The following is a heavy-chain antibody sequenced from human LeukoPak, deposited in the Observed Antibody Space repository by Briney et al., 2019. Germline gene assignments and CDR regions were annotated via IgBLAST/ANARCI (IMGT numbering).Heavy chain of an antibody. CDR1: GGSISSYY. V-gene: IGHV4-4*07. J-gene: IGHJ4*02. CDR2: IYTSGST. Sequence: PSETLSLTCTVSGGSISSYYWSWIRQPAGKGLEWIGRIYTSGSTNYNPSLKTRVTMSVDTSMSQFSLKLSSVTAADTAVYFCARGNWNYFDSWGQGTLVTVSS. CDR3: ARGNWNYFDS. D-gene: IGHD1-1*01.